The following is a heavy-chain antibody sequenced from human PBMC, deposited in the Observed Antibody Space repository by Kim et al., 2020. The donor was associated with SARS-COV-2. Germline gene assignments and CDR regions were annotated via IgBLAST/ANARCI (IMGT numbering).Heavy chain of an antibody. V-gene: IGHV3-23*03. CDR2: IYSGGSST. CDR1: GFTFSSYA. Sequence: GGSLRLSCAASGFTFSSYAMSWVRQAPGKGLEWVSVIYSGGSSTYYADSVKGRFTISRDNSKNTLYLQMNSLRAEDTAVYYCAKDREYPGLDPWGQGTLVTVSS. J-gene: IGHJ5*02. CDR3: AKDREYPGLDP.